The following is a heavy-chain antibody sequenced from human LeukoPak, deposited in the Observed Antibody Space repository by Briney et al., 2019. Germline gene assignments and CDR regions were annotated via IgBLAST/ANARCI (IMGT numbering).Heavy chain of an antibody. V-gene: IGHV3-7*03. Sequence: PGGSLRLSCAASGFIFSTYWMSWVRQAPGKGLEWVANIKQDGSEKYYVDSVKGRFTISRDNAKNSLYLQMNSLRAEDTALYYCAKDLSEEPNAFDIWGQGTMVTASS. J-gene: IGHJ3*02. CDR1: GFIFSTYW. CDR2: IKQDGSEK. D-gene: IGHD3-16*02. CDR3: AKDLSEEPNAFDI.